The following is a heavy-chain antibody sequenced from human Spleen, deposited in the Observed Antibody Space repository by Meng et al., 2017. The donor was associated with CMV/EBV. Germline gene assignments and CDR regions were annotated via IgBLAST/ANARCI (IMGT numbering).Heavy chain of an antibody. CDR3: ARAYCSSTSCYPPPRGIFDY. J-gene: IGHJ4*02. D-gene: IGHD2-2*01. Sequence: FSSYGSSWVRQAPGQGLEWRGGIIPILGIANYAQKFQGRVTITADKSTSTAYMELSSLRSEDTAVYYCARAYCSSTSCYPPPRGIFDYWGQGTLVTVSS. V-gene: IGHV1-69*10. CDR2: IIPILGIA. CDR1: FSSYG.